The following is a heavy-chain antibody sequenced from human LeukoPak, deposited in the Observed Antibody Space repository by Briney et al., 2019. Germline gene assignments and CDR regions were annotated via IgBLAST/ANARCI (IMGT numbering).Heavy chain of an antibody. CDR2: ISYSGST. V-gene: IGHV4-59*01. Sequence: SETLSLTCTVSGGSISSYYWSWIRQPPGKGLEWIGYISYSGSTNYNPSLKSRVTISVDTSKSQFSLKLSSVTAADTAVYYCARSRRNDYSNYAFDYWGQGTLVTVSS. CDR3: ARSRRNDYSNYAFDY. D-gene: IGHD4-11*01. J-gene: IGHJ4*02. CDR1: GGSISSYY.